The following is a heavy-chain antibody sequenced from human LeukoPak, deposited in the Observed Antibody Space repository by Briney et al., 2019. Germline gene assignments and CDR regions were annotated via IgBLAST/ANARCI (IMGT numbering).Heavy chain of an antibody. CDR2: VSSSSRYM. V-gene: IGHV3-21*01. CDR1: GFTFSSHG. D-gene: IGHD3-22*01. CDR3: ARESYDSSGYYPRDFDY. J-gene: IGHJ4*02. Sequence: PGASLRLSCAASGFTFSSHGMNWVRQVPGKGLEWVSSVSSSSRYMYYADSVQGRFTIFRDNAENSLFLQMNSLRAEDTAVYYCARESYDSSGYYPRDFDYWGQGTLVTVSS.